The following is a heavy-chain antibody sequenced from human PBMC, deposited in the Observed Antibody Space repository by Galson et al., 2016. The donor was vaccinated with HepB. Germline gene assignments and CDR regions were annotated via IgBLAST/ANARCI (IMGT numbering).Heavy chain of an antibody. CDR2: INVYSGYT. CDR3: ARDWQTEAPPAPLDAPAIYGLDV. J-gene: IGHJ6*02. Sequence: SVKVSCKASGYSFSSFGISWVRQAPGQGLEWMGWINVYSGYTTYAHILQCISTMTSDTSTITAYMELRSLRSDDTAVYYCARDWQTEAPPAPLDAPAIYGLDVWGHGTPVTVS. D-gene: IGHD2-2*01. V-gene: IGHV1-18*01. CDR1: GYSFSSFG.